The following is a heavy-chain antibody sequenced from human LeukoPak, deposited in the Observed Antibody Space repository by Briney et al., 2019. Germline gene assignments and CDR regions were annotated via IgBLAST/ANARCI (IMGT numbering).Heavy chain of an antibody. D-gene: IGHD1-1*01. CDR2: ISGSGGST. Sequence: TGGSLRLSCAASGFTFSSYAMSWVRQAPGKGLEWVSAISGSGGSTYYADSVKGRFTISRDNSKNTVYLQMNSLRGEDTAIYYCAPNWNLDYWGQGSLVTVSS. J-gene: IGHJ4*02. CDR3: APNWNLDY. CDR1: GFTFSSYA. V-gene: IGHV3-23*01.